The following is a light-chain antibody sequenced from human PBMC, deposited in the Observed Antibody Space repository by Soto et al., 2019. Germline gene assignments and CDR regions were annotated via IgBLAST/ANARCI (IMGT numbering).Light chain of an antibody. CDR3: QQYNNWPPYT. J-gene: IGKJ2*01. CDR1: QSVSSN. Sequence: EIVMTQSPATLSVSPGERATISCRASQSVSSNLAWYQQKPCQAPRLLIYGASTRATGIPARFSGSGSGTEFTLTISSLQSEDFAVYDCQQYNNWPPYTFGQGTKLEIK. CDR2: GAS. V-gene: IGKV3-15*01.